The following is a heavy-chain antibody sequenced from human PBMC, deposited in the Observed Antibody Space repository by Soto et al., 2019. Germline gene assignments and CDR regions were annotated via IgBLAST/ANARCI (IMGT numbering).Heavy chain of an antibody. CDR3: AGGIAARPLGY. Sequence: SETLSLTCTVSGGSVSSGNYYWSWIRQPPGKGLEWIGYFYYTGSINYNPSLKSQVTIFIDASKNQFSLRLSSVTAADTAVYYCAGGIAARPLGYWGQGTLVTVSS. J-gene: IGHJ4*02. CDR2: FYYTGSI. D-gene: IGHD6-6*01. V-gene: IGHV4-61*01. CDR1: GGSVSSGNYY.